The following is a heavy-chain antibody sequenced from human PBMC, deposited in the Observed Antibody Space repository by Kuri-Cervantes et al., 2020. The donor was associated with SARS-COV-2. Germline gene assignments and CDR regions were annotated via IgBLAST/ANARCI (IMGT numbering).Heavy chain of an antibody. V-gene: IGHV3-15*07. CDR2: IKSKTDGGTT. D-gene: IGHD6-13*01. J-gene: IGHJ4*02. CDR3: TTFCDSNC. CDR1: GFTFSNAW. Sequence: GESLKISCAASGFTFSNAWMNWVRQAPGKGLEWVCRIKSKTDGGTTDYAAPVKGRFTISRDDSKNTLYLQMNSLKTEDTAVYYCTTFCDSNCWGQGTLVTVDS.